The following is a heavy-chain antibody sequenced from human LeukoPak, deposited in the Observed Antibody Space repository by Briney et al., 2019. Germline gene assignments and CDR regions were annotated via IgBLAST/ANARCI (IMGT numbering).Heavy chain of an antibody. V-gene: IGHV3-20*04. CDR1: GFTFDDYG. CDR2: LNWNGAST. CDR3: ASSLMVRGVRYYMDV. J-gene: IGHJ6*03. Sequence: PGGSLRLSCAASGFTFDDYGLSWVRQVPGKGLEWVSGLNWNGASTGYADSVKGRFTISRDNAKNSLYLQMNSLRAEDTAVYYCASSLMVRGVRYYMDVWGKGTTVTVSS. D-gene: IGHD3-10*01.